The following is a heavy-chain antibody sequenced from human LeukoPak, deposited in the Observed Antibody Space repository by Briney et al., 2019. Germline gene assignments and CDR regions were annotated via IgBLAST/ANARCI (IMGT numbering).Heavy chain of an antibody. Sequence: PSETLSLTCTVSGGSISSYYWSWIRQPPGKGLEWIGYIYYSGSTNYNPSLKSRVTISVDTSKNQFSLKLSSVTAADSAVYYCARQRFSEWYFGYWGQGTLVTVSS. J-gene: IGHJ4*02. V-gene: IGHV4-59*08. CDR1: GGSISSYY. CDR3: ARQRFSEWYFGY. D-gene: IGHD3-3*01. CDR2: IYYSGST.